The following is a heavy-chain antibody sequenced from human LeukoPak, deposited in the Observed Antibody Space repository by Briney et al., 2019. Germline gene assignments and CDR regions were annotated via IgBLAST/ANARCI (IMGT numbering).Heavy chain of an antibody. J-gene: IGHJ4*02. CDR3: ARPFSPVGYLGSFAY. CDR1: GFTSNDHA. D-gene: IGHD1-26*01. CDR2: IYWNSGGT. V-gene: IGHV3-9*02. Sequence: GGSLRLSFAASGFTSNDHAMHWIRKIPGRGLEWVSGIYWNSGGTGYADSVKGRFTISRDNSENTIYLEMNSLRPADTAVYFCARPFSPVGYLGSFAYWGQGTLVTVSS.